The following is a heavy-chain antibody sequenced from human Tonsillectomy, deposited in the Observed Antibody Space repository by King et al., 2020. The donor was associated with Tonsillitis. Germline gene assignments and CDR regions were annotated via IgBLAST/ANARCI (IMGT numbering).Heavy chain of an antibody. CDR3: ASRPDAWDV. J-gene: IGHJ3*01. CDR2: IYPGDSDT. V-gene: IGHV5-51*01. Sequence: QLVQSGVEVKKPGESLKISCKASGYTFTNYWIGWVRQMPGKGLEWMGIIYPGDSDTRYSPSFQGQVTISADKSVTTAYLQWSSLEASDTAMYYCASRPDAWDVWGKGTMVTGSS. CDR1: GYTFTNYW.